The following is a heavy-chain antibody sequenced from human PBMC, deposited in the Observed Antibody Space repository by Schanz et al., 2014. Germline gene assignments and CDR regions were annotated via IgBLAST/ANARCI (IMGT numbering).Heavy chain of an antibody. CDR3: ARLATSKSRLGDAVDI. CDR1: GFIFSNFG. Sequence: QVQLVESGGGVVQPGRSLRLSCAASGFIFSNFGLHWVRQAPGKGLNWVAVISSDGTNKYYADSVQGRFTLSKDFSKDTLYLQLTSLRPEDTAVYYCARLATSKSRLGDAVDIWGQGTMVTVSS. V-gene: IGHV3-30*03. J-gene: IGHJ3*02. CDR2: ISSDGTNK. D-gene: IGHD6-6*01.